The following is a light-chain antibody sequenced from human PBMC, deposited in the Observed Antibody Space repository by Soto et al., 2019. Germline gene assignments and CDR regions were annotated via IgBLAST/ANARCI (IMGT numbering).Light chain of an antibody. CDR3: HPSYSILLT. J-gene: IGKJ4*01. CDR1: QSINTY. CDR2: AAS. Sequence: DIQMTQSPSALSASVGDTVTITCRASQSINTYLNWYQEKPGKAPKFLIYAASSLQSGVPSRFSGSGSGTDFTLIISRLQPEDFATYYCHPSYSILLTFGGGTKVDIK. V-gene: IGKV1-39*01.